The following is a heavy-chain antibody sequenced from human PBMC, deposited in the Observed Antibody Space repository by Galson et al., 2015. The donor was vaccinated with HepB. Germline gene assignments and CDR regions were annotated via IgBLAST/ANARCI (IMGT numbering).Heavy chain of an antibody. V-gene: IGHV3-23*01. Sequence: SLRLSCAASGFAFRHYAMSWVRQAPGKGLEWVSVITANSGSTYYADSVKGRFTISRDNSKNTLYLQMNSLRAEDTAVYYCAKDEALPPHWVRLGSAFDHWGQGTLVTVSS. CDR3: AKDEALPPHWVRLGSAFDH. J-gene: IGHJ4*02. D-gene: IGHD6-19*01. CDR1: GFAFRHYA. CDR2: ITANSGST.